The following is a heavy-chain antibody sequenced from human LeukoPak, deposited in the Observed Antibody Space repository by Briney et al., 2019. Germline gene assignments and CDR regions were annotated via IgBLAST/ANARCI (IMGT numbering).Heavy chain of an antibody. V-gene: IGHV3-23*01. CDR3: AKDRHYYDSSGYPFDY. D-gene: IGHD3-22*01. J-gene: IGHJ4*02. CDR1: GFTFSSYA. CDR2: ISGSGGST. Sequence: PGGSLRLSCPASGFTFSSYAMSWVRQAPGKGLEWVSAISGSGGSTYYADSVKGRFTISRDNSKNTLYLQMNSLRAEDTAVYYCAKDRHYYDSSGYPFDYWGQGTLVTVSS.